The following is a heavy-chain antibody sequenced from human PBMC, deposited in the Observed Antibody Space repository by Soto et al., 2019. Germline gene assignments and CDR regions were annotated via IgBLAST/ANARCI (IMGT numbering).Heavy chain of an antibody. CDR2: IIPIFGTA. CDR1: GGTFSSYA. D-gene: IGHD2-15*01. V-gene: IGHV1-69*13. CDR3: ARSRCSGGSCYAKTLYYFDY. Sequence: SVKVSCKASGGTFSSYAISWVRQAPGQGLEWMGGIIPIFGTANYAQKFQGRVTITADESTSTAYMELSSLRSEDTAVYYCARSRCSGGSCYAKTLYYFDYWGQGTLVTV. J-gene: IGHJ4*02.